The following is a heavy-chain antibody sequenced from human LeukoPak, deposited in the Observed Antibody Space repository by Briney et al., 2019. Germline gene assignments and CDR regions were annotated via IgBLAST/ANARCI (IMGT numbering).Heavy chain of an antibody. CDR2: ISSSGSTI. Sequence: GGSLRLSCAASGFTFSSYEMNWVRQAPGKGLEWVSYISSSGSTIYYADSVRGRFTISRDNAKNALYLQMNSLRAEHGAVYYCARGGTRETLCKIAGGGKIGYGGRGNLVTVTA. J-gene: IGHJ4*02. CDR1: GFTFSSYE. CDR3: ARGGTRETLCKIAGGGKIGY. D-gene: IGHD6-19*01. V-gene: IGHV3-48*03.